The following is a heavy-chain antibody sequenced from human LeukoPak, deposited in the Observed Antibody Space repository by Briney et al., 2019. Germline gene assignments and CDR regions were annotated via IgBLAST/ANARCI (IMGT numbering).Heavy chain of an antibody. CDR1: GGSISSSSYY. Sequence: PSETLSLTCTVSGGSISSSSYYWGWIRQPPGKGVEWIGSIYYSGSTYYNPSLKSRATISRDTSKNQFSLKLTSVTVADTAVYFCAREGVAAAGAFDNWGQGTLVTVSA. J-gene: IGHJ4*02. D-gene: IGHD6-13*01. CDR2: IYYSGST. V-gene: IGHV4-39*07. CDR3: AREGVAAAGAFDN.